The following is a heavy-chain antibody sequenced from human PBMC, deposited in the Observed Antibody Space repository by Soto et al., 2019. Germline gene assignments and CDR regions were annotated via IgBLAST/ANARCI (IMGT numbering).Heavy chain of an antibody. CDR2: IRSKANSYAT. J-gene: IGHJ5*02. V-gene: IGHV3-73*01. CDR3: TRLIGSSSWYDWDWFDP. D-gene: IGHD6-13*01. Sequence: GGSLRLSCAASGFTFSGSAMHWVRQASGKGLEWVGRIRSKANSYATAYAASVKGRFTISRDDSKNTAYLQMNSLKTEDTAVYYCTRLIGSSSWYDWDWFDPWGQGT. CDR1: GFTFSGSA.